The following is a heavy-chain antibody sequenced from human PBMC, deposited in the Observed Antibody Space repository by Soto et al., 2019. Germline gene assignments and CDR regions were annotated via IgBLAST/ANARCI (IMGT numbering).Heavy chain of an antibody. CDR1: GGTFSSYA. Sequence: SVKVSCKASGGTFSSYAISWVRQAPGQGLEWMGGIIPIFGTANYAQKFQGRVTITADESTSTAYMELSSLRSEDTAGYYCTRDYDSSGYYAFDIWGQGTMVTVSS. CDR2: IIPIFGTA. V-gene: IGHV1-69*13. D-gene: IGHD3-22*01. J-gene: IGHJ3*02. CDR3: TRDYDSSGYYAFDI.